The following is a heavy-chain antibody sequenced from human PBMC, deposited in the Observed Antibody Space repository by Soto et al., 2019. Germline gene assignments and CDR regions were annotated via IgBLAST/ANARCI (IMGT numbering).Heavy chain of an antibody. J-gene: IGHJ3*02. CDR1: GFPFSTNW. V-gene: IGHV3-74*01. D-gene: IGHD3-10*01. CDR3: ARDRGYPDSFDI. Sequence: PGGSLRLSCAASGFPFSTNWMHWVRQAPGKGLVWVSHINGDGNTIVYADSVRGRFTISRDNAKSTLFLQMNSLRVEDTAVYYCARDRGYPDSFDIWGQGTMVTVSS. CDR2: INGDGNTI.